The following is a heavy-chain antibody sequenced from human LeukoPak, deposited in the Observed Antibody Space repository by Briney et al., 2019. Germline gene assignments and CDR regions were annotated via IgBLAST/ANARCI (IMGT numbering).Heavy chain of an antibody. D-gene: IGHD4-17*01. Sequence: PGGSLRLSCVASGFTFSDYYMSWIRQAPGKGLEWISYITNSGSTTFYADSVKGRFSISRDNANNSLFLQMNSLRAEDTAVDYCTRDVRLRHKYYYMDVWGKGTTVTISS. CDR3: TRDVRLRHKYYYMDV. V-gene: IGHV3-11*04. CDR1: GFTFSDYY. CDR2: ITNSGSTT. J-gene: IGHJ6*03.